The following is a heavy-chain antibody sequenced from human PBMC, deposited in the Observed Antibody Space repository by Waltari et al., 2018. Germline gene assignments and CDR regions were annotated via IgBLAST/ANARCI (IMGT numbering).Heavy chain of an antibody. V-gene: IGHV3-9*03. J-gene: IGHJ6*02. CDR2: ISWNSGSI. D-gene: IGHD2-2*01. CDR3: AKGIVVVPAYGMDV. Sequence: EVQLVESGGGLVQPGRSLRLSCAASGFTFDDYAMHWVRQAPGKGLEGVSGISWNSGSIGYADSVKGRFTISRDNAKNSLYLQMNSLRAEDMALYYCAKGIVVVPAYGMDVWGQGTTVTVSS. CDR1: GFTFDDYA.